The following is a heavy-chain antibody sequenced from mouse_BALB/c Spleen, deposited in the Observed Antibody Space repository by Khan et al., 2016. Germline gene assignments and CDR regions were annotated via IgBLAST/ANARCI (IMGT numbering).Heavy chain of an antibody. CDR2: ISYSGST. J-gene: IGHJ3*01. Sequence: EVQLQESGPGLVKPSQSLSLTCTVTGFSITSDYAWNWIRQFPGNKLEWMGYISYSGSTTYNPSPKSRVSLTRDTSKNQFFLHLNSVTAEDTATYYCARSSNWVGFAYWGQGTLVTVSA. CDR3: ARSSNWVGFAY. V-gene: IGHV3-2*02. D-gene: IGHD4-1*01. CDR1: GFSITSDYA.